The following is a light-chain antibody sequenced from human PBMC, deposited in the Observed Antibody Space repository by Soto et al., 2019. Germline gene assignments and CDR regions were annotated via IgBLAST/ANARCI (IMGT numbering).Light chain of an antibody. V-gene: IGKV1-5*01. Sequence: DIQMTQSPSTLSASVGDTVNITCRASESISSWLAWHQQKPGKAPKLLIYDASTLESGVPSRFRGGGSGTEFTLPISSLQPDDFATYYCQQYSNSGTSGQGTQVEIK. CDR2: DAS. J-gene: IGKJ1*01. CDR1: ESISSW. CDR3: QQYSNSGT.